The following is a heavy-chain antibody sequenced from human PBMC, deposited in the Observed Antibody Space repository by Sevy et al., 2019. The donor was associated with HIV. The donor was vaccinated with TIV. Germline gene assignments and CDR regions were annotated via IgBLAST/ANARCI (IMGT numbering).Heavy chain of an antibody. CDR3: AKQWRLTMIVVVNFLFDY. CDR1: GFTFSSYA. CDR2: ISGSGGST. V-gene: IGHV3-23*01. J-gene: IGHJ4*02. Sequence: GGSLRLSCAASGFTFSSYAMSWVRQAPGKGLEWVSAISGSGGSTYYADSVKGRFTISRDNSKNTLYLQTNSLRAEDTAVYYCAKQWRLTMIVVVNFLFDYWGQGTLVTVSS. D-gene: IGHD3-22*01.